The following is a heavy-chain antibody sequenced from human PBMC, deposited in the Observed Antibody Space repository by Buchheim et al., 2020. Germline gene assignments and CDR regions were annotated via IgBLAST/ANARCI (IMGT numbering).Heavy chain of an antibody. CDR2: IYYSGST. D-gene: IGHD4-23*01. J-gene: IGHJ2*01. CDR3: ARVDLDLYGGNSDSLWVRGRAGWYFDL. CDR1: GGSISSGGYY. V-gene: IGHV4-31*03. Sequence: QVQLQESGPGLVKPSQTLSLTCTVSGGSISSGGYYWSWISQHPGKGLEWIGYIYYSGSTYYNPSLKSRVTISVDTPKNQFSLKLSSVTAADTAVYCCARVDLDLYGGNSDSLWVRGRAGWYFDLWGRGTL.